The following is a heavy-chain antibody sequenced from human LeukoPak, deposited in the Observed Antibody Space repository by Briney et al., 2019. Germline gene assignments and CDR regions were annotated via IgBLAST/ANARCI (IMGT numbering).Heavy chain of an antibody. CDR1: GYSISSAYY. D-gene: IGHD7-27*01. CDR2: MYHSGST. V-gene: IGHV4-38-2*02. J-gene: IGHJ4*02. Sequence: PSETLSLPCSVSGYSISSAYYWGWIRQPPGKGLEWIGTMYHSGSTNYNPSLKSRVTISVDTSKNQFSLKLSSVTAADTAVYFCARGFRGDNFDYWGQGTLVTVSS. CDR3: ARGFRGDNFDY.